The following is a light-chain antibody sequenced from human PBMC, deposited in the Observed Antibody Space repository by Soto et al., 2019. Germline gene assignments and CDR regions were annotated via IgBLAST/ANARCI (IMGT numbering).Light chain of an antibody. CDR2: GNN. J-gene: IGLJ3*02. V-gene: IGLV1-40*01. Sequence: QSVLTQPPSVSGAPGQRVTISCTGNSASIGAGYDVHWYQQLPGTAPRLLIYGNNNRPSGVPDRFSGSKSGTSASLAITWLQAEDEADYYCQSYYSSLSGLEVFGGGTKLTVL. CDR3: QSYYSSLSGLEV. CDR1: SASIGAGYD.